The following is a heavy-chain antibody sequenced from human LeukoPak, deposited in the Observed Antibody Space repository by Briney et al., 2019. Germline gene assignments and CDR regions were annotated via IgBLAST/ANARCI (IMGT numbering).Heavy chain of an antibody. J-gene: IGHJ4*02. V-gene: IGHV4-31*03. CDR1: GGSISSGGYY. CDR3: ARASSGPPSYYFDY. D-gene: IGHD5-12*01. Sequence: PSQTLSLTCTVSGGSISSGGYYCSWIRQHPGKGLEWIGYVYYSGSTYYNPSLKSRVTISVDTSKNQFSLKLSSVTAADTAVYYCARASSGPPSYYFDYWGQGTLVTVSS. CDR2: VYYSGST.